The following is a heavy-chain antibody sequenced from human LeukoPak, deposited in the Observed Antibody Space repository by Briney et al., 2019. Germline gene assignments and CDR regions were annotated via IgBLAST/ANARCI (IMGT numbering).Heavy chain of an antibody. CDR1: GFTFSSYS. CDR2: ISSSSSYI. CDR3: ARDLGYCSSTSCYEGTHFDY. J-gene: IGHJ4*02. Sequence: KPGGSLRLSCAASGFTFSSYSMNWVRQAPGKGLEWVSSISSSSSYIYYAGSVKGRFTISRDNAKNSLYLQMNSLRAEDTAVYYCARDLGYCSSTSCYEGTHFDYWGQGTLVTVSS. V-gene: IGHV3-21*01. D-gene: IGHD2-2*01.